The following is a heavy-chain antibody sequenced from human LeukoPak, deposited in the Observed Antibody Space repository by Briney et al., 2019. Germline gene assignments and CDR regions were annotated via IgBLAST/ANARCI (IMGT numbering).Heavy chain of an antibody. J-gene: IGHJ5*02. V-gene: IGHV1-18*01. D-gene: IGHD6-6*01. Sequence: GASVKVSCKASGYTFTSYGISWVRQAPGQGLEWMGWISAYSGNTNYAQKLQGRVTMTTDTSTSTAYMELRSLRSDDTAVYYCARTVAAGYSSSYDPWGQGTLVTVSS. CDR2: ISAYSGNT. CDR3: ARTVAAGYSSSYDP. CDR1: GYTFTSYG.